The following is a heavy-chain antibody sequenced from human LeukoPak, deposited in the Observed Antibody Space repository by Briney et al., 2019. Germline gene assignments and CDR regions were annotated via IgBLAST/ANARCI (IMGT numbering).Heavy chain of an antibody. CDR2: IYSGGYT. CDR3: ARTAAGTFFDY. CDR1: GFTVSSSY. D-gene: IGHD6-13*01. J-gene: IGHJ4*02. Sequence: PGGSLRLSCAVSGFTVSSSYMSWVRQAPGKGLEWVSIIYSGGYTFYADSVKGRFTISRDNSKNTLYLQMNSLRAEDTAVYYCARTAAGTFFDYWGQGTLVTVSS. V-gene: IGHV3-53*01.